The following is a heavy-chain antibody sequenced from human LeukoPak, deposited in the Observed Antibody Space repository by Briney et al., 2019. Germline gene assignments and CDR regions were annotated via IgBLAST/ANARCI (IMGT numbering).Heavy chain of an antibody. CDR2: IRYDGSNK. CDR1: GFTFSGSA. J-gene: IGHJ4*02. CDR3: AKGYGGNSGPVDY. Sequence: GGSLRLSCAASGFTFSGSAMHWVRQAPGKGLEWVAFIRYDGSNKYYADSVKGRFTISRDNSKNTLYLQMNSLRAEDTAVYYCAKGYGGNSGPVDYWGQGTLVTGSS. D-gene: IGHD4-23*01. V-gene: IGHV3-30*02.